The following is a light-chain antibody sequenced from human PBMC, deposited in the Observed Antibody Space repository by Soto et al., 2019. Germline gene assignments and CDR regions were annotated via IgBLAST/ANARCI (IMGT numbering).Light chain of an antibody. CDR2: LSNDGSH. CDR1: SGHSSYA. J-gene: IGLJ3*02. V-gene: IGLV4-69*01. Sequence: QPVLTQSPSASASLGASVKLTCTLSSGHSSYAIAWHQQQPEKGPRYLMKLSNDGSHSKGDGIPDRFSGSSSGAERYLTISSLQSEDEADYYCQTWGTGIWVFGGGTKLTVL. CDR3: QTWGTGIWV.